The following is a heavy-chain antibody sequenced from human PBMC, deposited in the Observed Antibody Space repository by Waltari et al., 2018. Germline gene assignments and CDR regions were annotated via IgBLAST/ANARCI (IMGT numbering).Heavy chain of an antibody. CDR1: GESINSDSYY. D-gene: IGHD2-2*01. CDR2: IFYRGNT. CDR3: ARLYSGTRPPDF. J-gene: IGHJ4*02. Sequence: QLQLQESGPGLVKPWETLSLTCTVSGESINSDSYYWGWLRQPPGKGLEWIASIFYRGNTYYNPSLKSRVTISVETSKNQFSLKLSSVTAADTAVYYCARLYSGTRPPDFWGQGTLVTVSS. V-gene: IGHV4-39*01.